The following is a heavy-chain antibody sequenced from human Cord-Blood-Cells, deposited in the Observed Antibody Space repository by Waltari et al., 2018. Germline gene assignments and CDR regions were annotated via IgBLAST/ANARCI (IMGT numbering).Heavy chain of an antibody. D-gene: IGHD2-15*01. CDR2: IIPIFGTA. Sequence: QVQLVQSGAEVKKPGSSVKVSCKAFGGNFSNSAIARVRLAPGQGLEWMGGIIPIFGTANYAQKFQGRVTITADESTSTAYMELSSLRSEDTAVYYCASSSFDAFDIWGQGTMVTVSS. CDR3: ASSSFDAFDI. V-gene: IGHV1-69*01. J-gene: IGHJ3*02. CDR1: GGNFSNSA.